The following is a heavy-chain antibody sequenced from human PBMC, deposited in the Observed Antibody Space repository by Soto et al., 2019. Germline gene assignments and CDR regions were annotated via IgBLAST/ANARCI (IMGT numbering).Heavy chain of an antibody. V-gene: IGHV3-7*03. CDR3: ARGQFGGKGY. CDR2: IKEDGSEK. D-gene: IGHD2-15*01. Sequence: EVQLVESGGGLVQPGGSLRLSCAASGFSFSSYWMNWVRQAPGKGLEWVANIKEDGSEKNYVDSVKDRFIISRDNAKESLFLQMNSLRAEDTAVYYCARGQFGGKGYWGQGTLVTVSS. CDR1: GFSFSSYW. J-gene: IGHJ4*02.